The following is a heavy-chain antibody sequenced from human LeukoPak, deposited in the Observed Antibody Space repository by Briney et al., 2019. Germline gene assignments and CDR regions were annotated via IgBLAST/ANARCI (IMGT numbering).Heavy chain of an antibody. CDR1: GGSISSSSYY. CDR3: ARVGDGYRQKYYFDY. CDR2: IYYSGST. J-gene: IGHJ4*02. D-gene: IGHD5-24*01. V-gene: IGHV4-39*07. Sequence: SETLSLTCTVSGGSISSSSYYWGWIRQPPGKGLEWIGSIYYSGSTYYNPSLKSRVTISVDTSKNQFSLKLTSVTAADTAVYYCARVGDGYRQKYYFDYWGQGTLVTVSS.